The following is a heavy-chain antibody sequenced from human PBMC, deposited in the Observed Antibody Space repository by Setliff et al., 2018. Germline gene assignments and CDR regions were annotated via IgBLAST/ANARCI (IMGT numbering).Heavy chain of an antibody. J-gene: IGHJ6*03. CDR1: GGSISSHY. D-gene: IGHD3-3*01. Sequence: SETLSLTCTVSGGSISSHYWTWIRQPAGKGLEWIGRLYTSGDTNYNPSLKSRVSMSLDTAKNQISLRLSSVTAADTAVYFCARVTGFSYMDVWGKGTTVTVSS. V-gene: IGHV4-4*07. CDR3: ARVTGFSYMDV. CDR2: LYTSGDT.